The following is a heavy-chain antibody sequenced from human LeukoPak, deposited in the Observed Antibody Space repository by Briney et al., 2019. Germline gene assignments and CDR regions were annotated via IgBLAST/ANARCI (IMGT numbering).Heavy chain of an antibody. CDR1: GFTLSSYW. V-gene: IGHV3-21*01. CDR3: ARDPTSSWETAFDI. D-gene: IGHD1-26*01. J-gene: IGHJ3*02. Sequence: GGSLRLSCAASGFTLSSYWMSWVRQAPGKGLEWVSSISSSSSYIYYADSVKGRFTISRDNAKNSLYLQMNSLRAEDTAVYYCARDPTSSWETAFDIWGQGTMVTVSS. CDR2: ISSSSSYI.